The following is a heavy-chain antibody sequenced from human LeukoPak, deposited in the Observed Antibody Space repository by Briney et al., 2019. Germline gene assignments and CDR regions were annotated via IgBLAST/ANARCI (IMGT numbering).Heavy chain of an antibody. V-gene: IGHV3-23*01. CDR1: GFTFSSYA. J-gene: IGHJ4*02. Sequence: GGSLRLSCAASGFTFSSYAMSWVRQAPGKGLEWVSAISGSGGSTYYADSVKGRFTISRDNSKNTLYLRMNSLRAEDTAVYYCARNLGGYSYGGPSSFDYWGQGTLVTVSS. CDR3: ARNLGGYSYGGPSSFDY. D-gene: IGHD5-18*01. CDR2: ISGSGGST.